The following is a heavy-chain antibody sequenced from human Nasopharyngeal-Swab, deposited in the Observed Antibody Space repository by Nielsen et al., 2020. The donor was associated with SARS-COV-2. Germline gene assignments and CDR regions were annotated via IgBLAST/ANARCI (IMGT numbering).Heavy chain of an antibody. CDR3: AADWFRLRFLEWLPGGYGMDV. D-gene: IGHD3-3*01. V-gene: IGHV1-58*01. J-gene: IGHJ6*02. CDR2: IVVGSGNT. Sequence: WVGQAPGQRLEGIGWIVVGSGNTNYAQKFQERVTITRDMSTSTAYMELSSLRSEDTAVYYCAADWFRLRFLEWLPGGYGMDVWGQGTTVTVSS.